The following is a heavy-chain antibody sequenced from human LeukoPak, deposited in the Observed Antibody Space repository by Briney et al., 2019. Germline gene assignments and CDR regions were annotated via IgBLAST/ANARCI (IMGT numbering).Heavy chain of an antibody. J-gene: IGHJ4*02. CDR3: ARARSTSCYMDY. CDR2: ISYDGSNK. Sequence: GGSLRLSCAASGFTLSSYATHWVRQAPGKGLEWVAVISYDGSNKYYADSVKGRFTISRDNSKNTLYLQMNSLRAEDTAVYYCARARSTSCYMDYWGQGTLVTVSS. CDR1: GFTLSSYA. D-gene: IGHD2-2*02. V-gene: IGHV3-30*01.